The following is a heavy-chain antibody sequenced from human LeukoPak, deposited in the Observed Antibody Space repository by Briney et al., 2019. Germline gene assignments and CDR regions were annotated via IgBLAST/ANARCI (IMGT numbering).Heavy chain of an antibody. Sequence: GGSLRLSCAASGFIIISYRMSWVRQAPGKGLEWVANIKQDGSEKYYVDSVKGRFTISRDNAKNSLYLQMNSLRAEDTAVYYCARDLSPKYYYDSSGYYYESGSDYWGQGTLVTVSS. CDR1: GFIIISYR. D-gene: IGHD3-22*01. V-gene: IGHV3-7*01. CDR2: IKQDGSEK. J-gene: IGHJ4*02. CDR3: ARDLSPKYYYDSSGYYYESGSDY.